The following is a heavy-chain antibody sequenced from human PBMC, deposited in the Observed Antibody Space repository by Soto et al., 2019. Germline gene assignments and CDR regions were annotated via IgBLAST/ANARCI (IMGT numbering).Heavy chain of an antibody. V-gene: IGHV1-2*02. Sequence: ASVKVSCKASGYTFTGYYMHWVRQAPGQGLEWMGWINPNSGGTNYAQKFQGRVTMTRDTSISTAYMELSRLRSDDTAVYYCARESKPYAYGMDVWGQGTTVTAP. CDR3: ARESKPYAYGMDV. D-gene: IGHD2-8*01. J-gene: IGHJ6*02. CDR2: INPNSGGT. CDR1: GYTFTGYY.